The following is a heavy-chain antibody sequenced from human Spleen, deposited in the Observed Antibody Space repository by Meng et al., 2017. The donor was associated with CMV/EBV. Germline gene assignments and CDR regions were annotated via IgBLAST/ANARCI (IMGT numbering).Heavy chain of an antibody. CDR3: ARDSGHFWSGYPGPFDY. D-gene: IGHD3-3*02. CDR1: GFTFSSYE. CDR2: IGNSGTTT. J-gene: IGHJ4*02. V-gene: IGHV3-48*03. Sequence: GESLKISCAASGFTFSSYEINWVRQAPGKGLEWVSYIGNSGTTTHYADSVKGRFTISRDNAKNSLYLQMNSLRAEDTAVYYCARDSGHFWSGYPGPFDYWGQGALVTVSS.